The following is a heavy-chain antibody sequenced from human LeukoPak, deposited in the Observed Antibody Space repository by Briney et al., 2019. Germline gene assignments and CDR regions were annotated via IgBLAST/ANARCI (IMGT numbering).Heavy chain of an antibody. D-gene: IGHD5-18*01. J-gene: IGHJ3*02. CDR3: ATPYSYGFSNAFDI. V-gene: IGHV1-69*01. Sequence: SSPKVFSKGCWGTLGGYAISWVQPSQRAGLECMQGIVSAFGPADLAQKVKGRVTITAEESTSTVYMELSSLRSEDTAVYYCATPYSYGFSNAFDIWGQGTMVTVSS. CDR2: IVSAFGPA. CDR1: WGTLGGYA.